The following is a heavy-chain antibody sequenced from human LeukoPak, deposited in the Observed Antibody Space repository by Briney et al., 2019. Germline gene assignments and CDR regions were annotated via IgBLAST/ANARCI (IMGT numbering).Heavy chain of an antibody. J-gene: IGHJ3*02. CDR3: ARGGYGANDDAFDI. CDR2: ISSSTNTI. V-gene: IGHV3-48*02. CDR1: GFTFSSYS. D-gene: IGHD4-23*01. Sequence: AGGSLRLSCAACGFTFSSYSMKWVRQAPGKGLEWVSYISSSTNTIYYADSVKGRFTISRDNARNSLFLQINSLRDEDTAVYYCARGGYGANDDAFDIWGQGTMVTVSS.